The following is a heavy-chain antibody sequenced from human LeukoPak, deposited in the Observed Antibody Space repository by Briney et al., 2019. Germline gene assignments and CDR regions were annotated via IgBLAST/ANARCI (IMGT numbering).Heavy chain of an antibody. J-gene: IGHJ4*02. CDR1: GYTFTSSG. CDR3: AKNSSGGYSDY. D-gene: IGHD6-19*01. Sequence: VASVKVSCKTSGYTFTSSGITWVRQAPGQGLEWMGWISTYNGYSKYAQNLQGRVTMTADTSTTTAYMELSSLRSDDTAVYYRAKNSSGGYSDYWGQGTLVTVSS. V-gene: IGHV1-18*01. CDR2: ISTYNGYS.